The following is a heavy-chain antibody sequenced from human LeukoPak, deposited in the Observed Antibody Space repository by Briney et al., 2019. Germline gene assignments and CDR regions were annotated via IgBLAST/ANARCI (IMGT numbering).Heavy chain of an antibody. V-gene: IGHV3-53*01. CDR2: IYSGGTT. CDR1: GFTVSSNY. Sequence: GRSLRLSCAASGFTVSSNYMSWVRQAPGKGLEWVSVIYSGGTTDYADSVKGRFTISRDNSKNTLYLQMNSLRAEDTAVYYCARVSGDRTLDYWGQGTLVTVSS. D-gene: IGHD7-27*01. CDR3: ARVSGDRTLDY. J-gene: IGHJ4*02.